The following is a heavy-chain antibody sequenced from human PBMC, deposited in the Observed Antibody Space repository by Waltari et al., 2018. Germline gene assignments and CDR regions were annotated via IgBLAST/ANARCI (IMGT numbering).Heavy chain of an antibody. CDR3: ARDFLLYYYDSSGYWFDY. J-gene: IGHJ4*02. Sequence: QVQLQESGPGLVKPSETLSLTCAVSGYSISSGYYWGWIRQPPGKGLEWIGSIYHSGGTYDNPSLKRRVTISVDTSKNQFSLKLSSVTAADTAVYYCARDFLLYYYDSSGYWFDYWGQGTLVTVSS. D-gene: IGHD3-22*01. V-gene: IGHV4-38-2*02. CDR2: IYHSGGT. CDR1: GYSISSGYY.